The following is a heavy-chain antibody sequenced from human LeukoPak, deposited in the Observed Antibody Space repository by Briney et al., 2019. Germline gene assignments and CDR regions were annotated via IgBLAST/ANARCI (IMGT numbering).Heavy chain of an antibody. V-gene: IGHV3-23*01. J-gene: IGHJ6*02. D-gene: IGHD3-10*01. CDR3: AKVDPHYGSGSYYNNYYYGMDV. CDR2: ICGSGGST. CDR1: GFTFSSYA. Sequence: GGSLRLSCAASGFTFSSYAMSRVRQAPGKGLEWVSAICGSGGSTYYADSVKGRFTISRDNSKNTLYLQMNSLRAEDTAVYYCAKVDPHYGSGSYYNNYYYGMDVWGQGTTVTVSS.